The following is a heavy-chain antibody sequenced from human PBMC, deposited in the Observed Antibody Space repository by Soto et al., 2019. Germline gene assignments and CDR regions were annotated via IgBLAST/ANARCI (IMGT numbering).Heavy chain of an antibody. V-gene: IGHV3-21*06. J-gene: IGHJ5*02. CDR1: GFTFSSDT. D-gene: IGHD3-3*01. CDR2: ISSSSSYI. CDR3: PRYPLYDFWSGYYTGISWFDP. Sequence: GGSLTLSCVASGFTFSSDTMNWVRQASGKGLEWVSSISSSSSYIYYADSLKGRFTISRDNAKNSLYLQMNCLRAEFTAVYYCPRYPLYDFWSGYYTGISWFDPWGQVTLVTVSS.